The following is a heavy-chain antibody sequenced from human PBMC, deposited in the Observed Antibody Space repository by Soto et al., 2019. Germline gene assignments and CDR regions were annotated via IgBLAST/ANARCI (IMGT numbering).Heavy chain of an antibody. CDR1: GGTFSSYA. Sequence: SVKVSCKASGGTFSSYAISWVRQAPAQGLEWMGGIIPIFGTANHAQKFQGRVTITADESTSTAYMELSSLRSEDMAVYYCARGLAYCGGDCYWAAFDIWGQGTMVTVSS. CDR3: ARGLAYCGGDCYWAAFDI. V-gene: IGHV1-69*13. J-gene: IGHJ3*02. D-gene: IGHD2-21*02. CDR2: IIPIFGTA.